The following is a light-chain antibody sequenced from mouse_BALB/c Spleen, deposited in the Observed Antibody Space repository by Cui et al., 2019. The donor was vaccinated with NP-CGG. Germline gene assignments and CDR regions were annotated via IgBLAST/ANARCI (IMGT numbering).Light chain of an antibody. CDR2: GTN. Sequence: AVGIQESELTTSPGETVTLTCRSSTGAVTTSNYANWVQEKPDHLFTGLIGGTNNRAPGVPARFSGSLIGDKAALTITGAQTEDEAIYFCALWYSNHWVFGGGTKLTVL. J-gene: IGLJ1*01. CDR3: ALWYSNHWV. V-gene: IGLV1*01. CDR1: TGAVTTSNY.